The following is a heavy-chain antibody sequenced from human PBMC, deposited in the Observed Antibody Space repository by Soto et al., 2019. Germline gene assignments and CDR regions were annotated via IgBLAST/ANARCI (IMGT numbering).Heavy chain of an antibody. J-gene: IGHJ4*02. CDR2: IYHSGST. Sequence: LSLTCTVSGDSISNGAYYWTWIRQYPGKGLEWIGYIYHSGSTYYKPSLKSRVSFSVDTSKNQFSLKLSSVTAADTAVYYCARIKGGAAGNFDYWGQGTLVTVSS. D-gene: IGHD6-13*01. V-gene: IGHV4-31*03. CDR3: ARIKGGAAGNFDY. CDR1: GDSISNGAYY.